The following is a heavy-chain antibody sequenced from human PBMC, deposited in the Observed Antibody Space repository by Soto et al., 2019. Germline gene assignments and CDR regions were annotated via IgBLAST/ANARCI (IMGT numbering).Heavy chain of an antibody. CDR3: AKGPKVDFWSGYYA. CDR1: GFTFDDYA. V-gene: IGHV3-9*01. Sequence: GGSLRLSCAASGFTFDDYAMHWVRQAPGKGLEWVSGISWNSGSIGYADSVKGRFTISRDNAKNSLYLQMNSLRAEDTALYYCAKGPKVDFWSGYYAWGQGTLVTVSS. CDR2: ISWNSGSI. J-gene: IGHJ4*02. D-gene: IGHD3-3*01.